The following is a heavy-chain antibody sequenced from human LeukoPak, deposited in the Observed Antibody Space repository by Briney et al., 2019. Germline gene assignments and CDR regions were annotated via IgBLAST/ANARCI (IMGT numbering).Heavy chain of an antibody. CDR2: IKSKTDGGTT. J-gene: IGHJ4*02. V-gene: IGHV3-15*01. D-gene: IGHD3-22*01. Sequence: GGSLRLSCAASGFTFSNAWMSWVRQAPGKGLEWVGRIKSKTDGGTTDYAAPVKGRFTISRDDSKNTLYLQMNSLKTEDTAVYYRTTDLKIVVVFKDLTAYWGQGTLVTVSS. CDR3: TTDLKIVVVFKDLTAY. CDR1: GFTFSNAW.